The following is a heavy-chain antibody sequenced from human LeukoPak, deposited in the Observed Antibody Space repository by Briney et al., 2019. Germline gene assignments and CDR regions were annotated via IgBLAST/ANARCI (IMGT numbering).Heavy chain of an antibody. J-gene: IGHJ6*03. CDR3: AKDSSGRAYYYYYYMDV. CDR1: GVTFSSFA. CDR2: ISGSGGST. V-gene: IGHV3-23*01. Sequence: PGGSLRLSCAASGVTFSSFAMSWVRQAPGKGLEWVSAISGSGGSTYYADSVKGRFTISRDNSKNTLYLQMNSLRAEDTAVYYCAKDSSGRAYYYYYYMDVWGKGTTVTVSS. D-gene: IGHD6-19*01.